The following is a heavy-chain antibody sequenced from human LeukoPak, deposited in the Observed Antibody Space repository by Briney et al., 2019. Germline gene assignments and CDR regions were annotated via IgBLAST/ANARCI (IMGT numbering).Heavy chain of an antibody. J-gene: IGHJ4*02. Sequence: SETLSLTCTVSGGSISSYYWSWIRQPPGKGLEWIGYTYYSGSTNYNPSLKSRVTISVDTSKNQFSLKLSSVTAADTAVYYCARDAHPYGSGSYLFDYWGQGTLVTVSS. CDR1: GGSISSYY. D-gene: IGHD3-10*01. V-gene: IGHV4-59*01. CDR3: ARDAHPYGSGSYLFDY. CDR2: TYYSGST.